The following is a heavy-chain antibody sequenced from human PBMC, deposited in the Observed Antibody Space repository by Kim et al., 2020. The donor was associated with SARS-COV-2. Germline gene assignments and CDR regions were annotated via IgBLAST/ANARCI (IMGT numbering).Heavy chain of an antibody. D-gene: IGHD4-17*01. J-gene: IGHJ4*02. Sequence: SETLSLTCAVYGASSNRFYWSWIRQPPGKGLEWIGEMTHYGNTHYNPSLKSRVTMSVDTSKNQFSLRLTSVTAADTANYYCAPIYGDYSDFAHWGQGTLVTVSS. CDR2: MTHYGNT. CDR1: GASSNRFY. V-gene: IGHV4-34*01. CDR3: APIYGDYSDFAH.